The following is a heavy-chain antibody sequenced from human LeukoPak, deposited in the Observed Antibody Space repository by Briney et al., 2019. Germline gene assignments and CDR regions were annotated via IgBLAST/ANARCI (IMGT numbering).Heavy chain of an antibody. D-gene: IGHD3-10*01. CDR1: GFTFTSSA. CDR2: IVVGSGNT. Sequence: SVKVSCKASGFTFTSSAMQWVRQARGQRLEWIGWIVVGSGNTNYAQKFQERVTITRDMSTSTAYMELSSLRSEDTAVYYCAAAVIYYYGSGSQYGMDVWGQGTTVNVSS. CDR3: AAAVIYYYGSGSQYGMDV. V-gene: IGHV1-58*02. J-gene: IGHJ6*02.